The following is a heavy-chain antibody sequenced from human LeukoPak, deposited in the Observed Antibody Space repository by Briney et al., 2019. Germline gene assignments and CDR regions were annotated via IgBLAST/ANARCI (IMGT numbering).Heavy chain of an antibody. Sequence: PSETLSLTCTVSGGSISSADYHWNWIRQHPGKGLEWIGYIYYSGSTYSHPSLKSRVTISVDTSKNQFSLKLSSVTAADTAVYFCARLSVRNFYFDSWGQGTLVTVSS. D-gene: IGHD5/OR15-5a*01. J-gene: IGHJ4*02. V-gene: IGHV4-31*03. CDR2: IYYSGST. CDR3: ARLSVRNFYFDS. CDR1: GGSISSADYH.